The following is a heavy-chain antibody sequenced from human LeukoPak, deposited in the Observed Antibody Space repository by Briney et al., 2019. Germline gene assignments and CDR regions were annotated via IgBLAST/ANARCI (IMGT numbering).Heavy chain of an antibody. Sequence: SETLSLTCAVYGGSFSGYYWSWIRQPPGKGLEWIGEINHSGSTNYNPSLKSRVTISVDTSKNQFSLKLSPVTAADTAVYYCAREGIAARPEYFQHWGQGTLVTVSS. J-gene: IGHJ1*01. D-gene: IGHD6-6*01. CDR1: GGSFSGYY. V-gene: IGHV4-34*01. CDR3: AREGIAARPEYFQH. CDR2: INHSGST.